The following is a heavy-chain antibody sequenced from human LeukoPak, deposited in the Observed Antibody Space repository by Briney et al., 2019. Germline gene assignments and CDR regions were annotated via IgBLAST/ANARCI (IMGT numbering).Heavy chain of an antibody. CDR2: IYHSGST. Sequence: SETLSLTCTVSGYSISSGYYWGWIRQPPGKGLEWIGSIYHSGSTYYNPSLKSRVTISVDTSKNQFSLKLSSVTAADTAVYYCARVVWYSSSLDAFDIWGQGTMVTVSS. J-gene: IGHJ3*02. CDR1: GYSISSGYY. CDR3: ARVVWYSSSLDAFDI. V-gene: IGHV4-38-2*02. D-gene: IGHD6-13*01.